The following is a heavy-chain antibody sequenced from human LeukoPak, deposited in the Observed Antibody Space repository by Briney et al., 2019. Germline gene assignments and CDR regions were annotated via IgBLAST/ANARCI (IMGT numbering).Heavy chain of an antibody. CDR3: AKDRARAAAGYNWFDH. CDR1: GFTFSSYG. CDR2: ISYDGSNK. Sequence: GSLLLSFAASGFTFSSYGMHWVRRAPGKGLEWVAVISYDGSNKYYADSVKGRFTISRDNSKNTLYLQMNSLRAEDTAVYYCAKDRARAAAGYNWFDHWGQGTLVTVSS. D-gene: IGHD6-13*01. J-gene: IGHJ5*02. V-gene: IGHV3-30*18.